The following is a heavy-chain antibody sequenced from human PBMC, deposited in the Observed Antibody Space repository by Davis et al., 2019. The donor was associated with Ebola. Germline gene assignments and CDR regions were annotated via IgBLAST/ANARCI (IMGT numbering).Heavy chain of an antibody. J-gene: IGHJ4*02. CDR3: ARRPTGIDY. CDR1: GGSISSISYY. V-gene: IGHV4-39*01. CDR2: TLHGRDT. Sequence: PSETLSLTCTVSGGSISSISYYWGWIRQPPGKGLEWIGETLHGRDTKYSPALKGRVTISLDVAQNQVSLTLSSVTAADTATYYCARRPTGIDYWGQGALVTVSS. D-gene: IGHD4-11*01.